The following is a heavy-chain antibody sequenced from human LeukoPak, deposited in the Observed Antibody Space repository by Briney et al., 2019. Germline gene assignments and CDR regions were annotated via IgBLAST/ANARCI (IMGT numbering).Heavy chain of an antibody. Sequence: ASVKVSCKASGYTFTSYGISWVRQAPGQGLEWMGWISAYNGNTNYAQKLQGRVTMTTDTSTSTAYMELRSLRSDDTAVYYCATSPYYDILTGLNYWGQGTLVTVSS. V-gene: IGHV1-18*01. J-gene: IGHJ4*02. CDR3: ATSPYYDILTGLNY. D-gene: IGHD3-9*01. CDR1: GYTFTSYG. CDR2: ISAYNGNT.